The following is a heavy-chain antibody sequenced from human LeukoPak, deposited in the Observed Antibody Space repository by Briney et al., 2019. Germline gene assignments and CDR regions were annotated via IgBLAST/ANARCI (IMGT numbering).Heavy chain of an antibody. CDR1: GFTFSDCA. CDR2: ISDSGRSS. Sequence: PGGSLRLSCVASGFTFSDCAMSWVRQAPGKGLEWVSGISDSGRSSYYTDSVKGRCTISRDNSKNTVSLQISNLRTEDTAVYFCARHDSFIPFWGQGTLVTVTS. V-gene: IGHV3-23*01. CDR3: ARHDSFIPF. D-gene: IGHD3-16*02. J-gene: IGHJ4*02.